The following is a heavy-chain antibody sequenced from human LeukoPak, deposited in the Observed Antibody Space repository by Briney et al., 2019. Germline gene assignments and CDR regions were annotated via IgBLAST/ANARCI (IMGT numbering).Heavy chain of an antibody. D-gene: IGHD3-10*02. Sequence: GGSLRLSCAAPGFTFSAYAMHWVRQAPGKGLEWVAVISYDGSNKYYADSVKGRFTISRDNSKNTLYLQMNSLRAEDTAVYYCAKEAADVYYFDYWGQGTLVTVSS. CDR1: GFTFSAYA. CDR2: ISYDGSNK. V-gene: IGHV3-30*01. J-gene: IGHJ4*02. CDR3: AKEAADVYYFDY.